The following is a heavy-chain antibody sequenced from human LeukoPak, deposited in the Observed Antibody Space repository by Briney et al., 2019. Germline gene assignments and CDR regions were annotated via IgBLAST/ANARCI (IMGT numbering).Heavy chain of an antibody. D-gene: IGHD6-19*01. CDR2: ISAYNGNT. CDR3: ARFGLGKHIEVAGIPFDI. J-gene: IGHJ3*02. V-gene: IGHV1-18*01. CDR1: GYSFTSNV. Sequence: ASVTVSCTASGYSFTSNVISWVRQAPGQGLEWMGWISAYNGNTNYAQKLQGRVTMTTDTSTSTAYMELRSLRSDDTAVYYCARFGLGKHIEVAGIPFDIWGQGTMVTVSS.